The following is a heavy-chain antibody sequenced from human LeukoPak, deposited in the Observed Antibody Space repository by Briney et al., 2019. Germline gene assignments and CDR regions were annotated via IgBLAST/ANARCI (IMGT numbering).Heavy chain of an antibody. CDR2: IIPIFGTA. CDR1: GGTFSSYA. V-gene: IGHV1-69*13. D-gene: IGHD3-9*01. CDR3: ARQERYYDILTGLQDYYYMDV. Sequence: SVKVSCKASGGTFSSYAISWVRQAPGQGLEWMGRIIPIFGTANYAQKFQGRVTITADESTSTAYMELSSLRSEDTAVYYCARQERYYDILTGLQDYYYMDVWGKGTTVTISS. J-gene: IGHJ6*03.